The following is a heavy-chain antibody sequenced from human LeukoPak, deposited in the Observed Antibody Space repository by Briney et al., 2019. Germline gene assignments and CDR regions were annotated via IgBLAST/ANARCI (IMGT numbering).Heavy chain of an antibody. D-gene: IGHD3-10*01. CDR1: GASMNTTNFY. CDR3: ARQGTMTRGGYWLDP. Sequence: PSETLSPTCTVSGASMNTTNFYWAWIRQPPGKGLESIGSISCAGRTYLNPSLNSRVTISVDTSKNQFSLKLSSVTAADTAVYYCARQGTMTRGGYWLDPWGQGTLVIVSS. CDR2: ISCAGRT. V-gene: IGHV4-39*01. J-gene: IGHJ5*02.